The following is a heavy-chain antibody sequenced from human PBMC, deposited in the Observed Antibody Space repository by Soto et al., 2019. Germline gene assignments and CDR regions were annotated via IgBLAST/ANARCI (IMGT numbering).Heavy chain of an antibody. CDR2: IIPIFGTA. J-gene: IGHJ4*02. D-gene: IGHD1-26*01. V-gene: IGHV1-69*01. CDR1: GGTFSSYA. Sequence: QVQLVQSGAEVKKPGSSVKVSCKASGGTFSSYAISWVRQAPGQGRAWMGGIIPIFGTANYAQKFQGRVTITADESTSTAYMELSSLRSEDTAVYYCAREGGGSYPPHHFDYWGQGTLVTVSS. CDR3: AREGGGSYPPHHFDY.